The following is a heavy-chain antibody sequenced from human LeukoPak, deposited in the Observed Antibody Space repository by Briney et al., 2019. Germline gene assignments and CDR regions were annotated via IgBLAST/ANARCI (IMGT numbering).Heavy chain of an antibody. CDR1: GFTVSSNY. Sequence: GGSLRLSCAASGFTVSSNYMSWVRQAPGKGLVWVSRLNSDGSSSAFADSMKGRFTISRDNAKNTLYLQMNSLRAEDTAVYFCVRAKGGPGSTWAFDIWGQGTMVTVSS. V-gene: IGHV3-74*01. D-gene: IGHD6-13*01. CDR3: VRAKGGPGSTWAFDI. J-gene: IGHJ3*02. CDR2: LNSDGSSS.